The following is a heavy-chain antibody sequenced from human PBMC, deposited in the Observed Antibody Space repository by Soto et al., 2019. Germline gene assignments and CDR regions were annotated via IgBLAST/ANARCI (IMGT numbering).Heavy chain of an antibody. Sequence: PSEPLFLTCTFSGCSISSGGSYWSWIRQHPGKGLEWIGYIYYSASTYYNPSLKSRVTISVDASKNQLSLKLTSVSASYTSVYCCARDYDHRGSPAYWGQGTLVSVS. D-gene: IGHD3-16*01. V-gene: IGHV4-31*03. J-gene: IGHJ4*02. CDR1: GCSISSGGSY. CDR3: ARDYDHRGSPAY. CDR2: IYYSAST.